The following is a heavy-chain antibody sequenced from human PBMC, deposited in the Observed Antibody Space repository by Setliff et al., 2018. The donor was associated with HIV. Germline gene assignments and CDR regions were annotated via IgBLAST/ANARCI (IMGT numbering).Heavy chain of an antibody. CDR1: GYTFTDNY. CDR2: INSATGVT. V-gene: IGHV1-2*04. CDR3: ARDYLHVFDI. J-gene: IGHJ3*02. Sequence: GASVKVSCKASGYTFTDNYIHWGRQAPGQGLEWMAWINSATGVTNYAQNFQGWVTVTRDTSINTVYMELSSLKSDDTAVYYCARDYLHVFDIWGQGTMVTVSS.